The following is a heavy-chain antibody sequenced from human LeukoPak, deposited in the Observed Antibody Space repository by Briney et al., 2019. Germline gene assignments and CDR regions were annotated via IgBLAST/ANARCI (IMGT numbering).Heavy chain of an antibody. CDR2: INPSGGST. J-gene: IGHJ4*02. CDR1: GYTFTSYY. D-gene: IGHD2-15*01. V-gene: IGHV1-46*01. Sequence: ASVKVSCKASGYTFTSYYMYWVRQAPGQGLEWMGIINPSGGSTSYAQKFQGRVTMTRDTSTSTVYMELSSLRSEDTAVYYCARDLALAHCSGGSCYELDYWGQGTLVTVSS. CDR3: ARDLALAHCSGGSCYELDY.